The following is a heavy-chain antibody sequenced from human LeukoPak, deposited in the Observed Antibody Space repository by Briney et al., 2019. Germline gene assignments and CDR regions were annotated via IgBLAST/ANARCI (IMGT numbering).Heavy chain of an antibody. CDR2: ISAYNGNT. J-gene: IGHJ4*02. V-gene: IGHV1-18*04. D-gene: IGHD3-22*01. Sequence: GASVKVSCKASGYTFTGYYMHWVRQAPGQGLEWMGWISAYNGNTNYAQKLQGRVTMTTDTSTSTAYMELRSLRSDDTAVYYCARVNPPGITMIVDYWGQGTLVTVSS. CDR3: ARVNPPGITMIVDY. CDR1: GYTFTGYY.